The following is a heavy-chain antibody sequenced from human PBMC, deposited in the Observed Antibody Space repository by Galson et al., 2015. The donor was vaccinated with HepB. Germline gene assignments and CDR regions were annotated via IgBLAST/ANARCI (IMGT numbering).Heavy chain of an antibody. CDR2: ISSSSSTI. CDR3: ARDSAHTPYLVLLWFGEFDP. V-gene: IGHV3-48*01. CDR1: GFTFSSYS. J-gene: IGHJ5*02. Sequence: SLRLSCAASGFTFSSYSMNWVRQAPGKGLEWVSYISSSSSTIYYADSVKGRFTISRDNSKNTLYLQMNSLRAEDTAVYYCARDSAHTPYLVLLWFGEFDPWGQGTLVTVSS. D-gene: IGHD3-10*01.